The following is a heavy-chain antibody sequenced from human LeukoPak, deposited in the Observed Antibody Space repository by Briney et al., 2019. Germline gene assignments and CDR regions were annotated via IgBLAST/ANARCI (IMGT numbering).Heavy chain of an antibody. Sequence: SETLSLTCTVSSGSISSGSYYWSWIRQPAGKGLEWIGRIYTSGSTNYNPSLKSRVTISVDTSKNQFSLKLTSVTAADTAVYYCARDRHDSGYYRLDYWGQGTLVTVSS. D-gene: IGHD3-22*01. CDR3: ARDRHDSGYYRLDY. J-gene: IGHJ4*02. CDR2: IYTSGST. CDR1: SGSISSGSYY. V-gene: IGHV4-61*02.